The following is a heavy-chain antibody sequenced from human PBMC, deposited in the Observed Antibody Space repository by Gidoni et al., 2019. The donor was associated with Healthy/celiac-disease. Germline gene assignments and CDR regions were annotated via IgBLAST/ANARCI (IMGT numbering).Heavy chain of an antibody. Sequence: EVQLLESGGGLVQPGGSLRLSCAASGFTFSRYAMSWVRQAQGKGLEWVSAISGSGGSTYYADSVKGRFTISRDNSKNTLYLQMNSLRAEDTAVYYCAKGSMIVVVITNFDYWGQGTLVTVSS. CDR1: GFTFSRYA. J-gene: IGHJ4*02. CDR3: AKGSMIVVVITNFDY. CDR2: ISGSGGST. D-gene: IGHD3-22*01. V-gene: IGHV3-23*01.